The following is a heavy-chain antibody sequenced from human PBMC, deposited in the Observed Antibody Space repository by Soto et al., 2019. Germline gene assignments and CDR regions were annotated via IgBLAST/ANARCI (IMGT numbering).Heavy chain of an antibody. V-gene: IGHV4-34*01. CDR3: ARARIGSSRDAFDI. CDR1: GGSFSGYY. J-gene: IGHJ3*02. CDR2: INHSGST. D-gene: IGHD2-15*01. Sequence: SETLSLTCAVYGGSFSGYYWSWIRQPPGKGLEWIGEINHSGSTNYNPSLKSRVTISVDTPKNQFSLKLSSVAAADTAVYYCARARIGSSRDAFDIWGQGTMVTVSS.